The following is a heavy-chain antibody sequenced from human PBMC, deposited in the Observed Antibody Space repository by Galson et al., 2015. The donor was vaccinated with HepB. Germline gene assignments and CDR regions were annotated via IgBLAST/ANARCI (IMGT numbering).Heavy chain of an antibody. CDR3: ARTRGVNWNYVPYYYYGMDV. V-gene: IGHV1-3*01. CDR2: INAGNGNT. J-gene: IGHJ6*02. Sequence: SVKVSCKASGYTFTSYAVHWVRQAPGQRLEWMGWINAGNGNTKYSQKFQGRVTITRDTSASTAYMELSSLRSEDTAVYYCARTRGVNWNYVPYYYYGMDVWGQGTTVTVSS. D-gene: IGHD1-7*01. CDR1: GYTFTSYA.